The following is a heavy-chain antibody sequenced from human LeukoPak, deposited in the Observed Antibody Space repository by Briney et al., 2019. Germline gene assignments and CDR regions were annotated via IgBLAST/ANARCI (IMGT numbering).Heavy chain of an antibody. Sequence: SETLSLTCTVSGGSISSYYWSWIRQPAGKGLEWIGRIYTCGSTNYNPSLKSRVTMSVDTSKNQFSLKLSSVTAADTAVYYCARDRYDYVPGAYFDYWGQGTLVTVSS. CDR3: ARDRYDYVPGAYFDY. V-gene: IGHV4-4*07. D-gene: IGHD3-16*01. CDR1: GGSISSYY. CDR2: IYTCGST. J-gene: IGHJ4*02.